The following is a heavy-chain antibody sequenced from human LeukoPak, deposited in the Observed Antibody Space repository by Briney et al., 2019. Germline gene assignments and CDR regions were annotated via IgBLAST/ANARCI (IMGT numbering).Heavy chain of an antibody. V-gene: IGHV4-30-2*01. D-gene: IGHD4-23*01. CDR3: ARGSRRGGNDY. CDR1: GGSISSGGYS. CDR2: IYHSGST. J-gene: IGHJ4*02. Sequence: PSQTLSRTCAVYGGSISSGGYSWCWIRQPPGKGLEWIGYIYHSGSTYYNPSLKSRVTISVDRSKNQFSLKLSSVTAADTAVYYCARGSRRGGNDYWGQGTLVTVSS.